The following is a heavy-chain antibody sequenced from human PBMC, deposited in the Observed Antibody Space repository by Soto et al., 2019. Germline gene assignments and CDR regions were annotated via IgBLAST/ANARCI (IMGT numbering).Heavy chain of an antibody. Sequence: GGSLRLSCAASGFTFSSYAMSWVRQAPGKGLEWVSAISGSGGSTYYADSVKGRFTISRDNSKNTLYLQMNSLRAEDTAVYYCAKAAGIAVAGTEVHYGMDVWGQGTTVTVSS. CDR3: AKAAGIAVAGTEVHYGMDV. J-gene: IGHJ6*02. D-gene: IGHD6-19*01. CDR2: ISGSGGST. CDR1: GFTFSSYA. V-gene: IGHV3-23*01.